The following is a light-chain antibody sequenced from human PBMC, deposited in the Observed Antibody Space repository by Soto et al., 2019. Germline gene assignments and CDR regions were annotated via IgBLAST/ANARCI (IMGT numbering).Light chain of an antibody. Sequence: DIVMTQSPDSLAVSLGERATINCRSSQSVLYSSDNNNYLVWYQQKPGQPPKLLIYWASTRESGVPDRFSGSGSGTDFTLTISSLQAEDVAVYYCQQYYSSPWTFGQGTKVEL. J-gene: IGKJ1*01. CDR1: QSVLYSSDNNNY. V-gene: IGKV4-1*01. CDR2: WAS. CDR3: QQYYSSPWT.